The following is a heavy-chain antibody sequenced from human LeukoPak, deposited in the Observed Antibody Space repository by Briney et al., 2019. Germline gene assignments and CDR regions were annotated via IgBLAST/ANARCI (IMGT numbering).Heavy chain of an antibody. V-gene: IGHV4-4*07. D-gene: IGHD4-17*01. J-gene: IGHJ4*02. CDR1: GGSVSSYY. CDR3: ADDYGD. CDR2: IYLSGTT. Sequence: SETLSLTCSVSGGSVSSYYWNWIRQPAGKGLEWIGRIYLSGTTHYNPSLKSRVTMSVDTSKNHFSLKLTSVTAADTAVCYCADDYGDWGQGTLVTVSS.